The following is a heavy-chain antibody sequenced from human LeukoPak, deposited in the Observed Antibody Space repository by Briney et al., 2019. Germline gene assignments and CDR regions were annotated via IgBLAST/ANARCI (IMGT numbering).Heavy chain of an antibody. D-gene: IGHD6-13*01. CDR3: ARGARIAAAGDGFDY. V-gene: IGHV1-2*04. CDR2: INPNSGGT. J-gene: IGHJ4*02. Sequence: ASVKVSCKASGYTFTSYGISWVRQAPGQGLEWMGWINPNSGGTNYAQKFQGWVTMTRDTSISTAYMELSRLRSDDTAVYYCARGARIAAAGDGFDYWGQGTLVTVSS. CDR1: GYTFTSYG.